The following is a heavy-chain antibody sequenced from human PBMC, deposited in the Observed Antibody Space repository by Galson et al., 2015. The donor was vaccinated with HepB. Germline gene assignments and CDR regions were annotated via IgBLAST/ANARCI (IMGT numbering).Heavy chain of an antibody. CDR3: VKDTSDSWYVGVVGDFDN. CDR2: ISWNSGRR. V-gene: IGHV3-9*01. Sequence: SLRLSCAATGFTFDDHAMHWVRHGPGKGLEWVSGISWNSGRRGYADSVKGRFTISRDNAKNSLYLQMNSLRVEDTAFYYCVKDTSDSWYVGVVGDFDNWGQGTRVTVSS. D-gene: IGHD6-13*01. J-gene: IGHJ4*02. CDR1: GFTFDDHA.